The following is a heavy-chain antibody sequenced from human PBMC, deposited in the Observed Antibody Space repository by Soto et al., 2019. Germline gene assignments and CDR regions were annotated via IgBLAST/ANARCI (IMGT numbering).Heavy chain of an antibody. CDR1: GGTFSSYA. D-gene: IGHD1-1*01. V-gene: IGHV1-69*12. J-gene: IGHJ3*02. CDR2: IIPIFGTA. CDR3: ASRNPRLGPDAFDI. Sequence: QVQLVQSGAEVKKPGSSVKVSCKASGGTFSSYAISWVRQAPGQGLEWMGGIIPIFGTANYAQKFQGRVTXXAXESXSTAYMELSSLRSEDTAVYYCASRNPRLGPDAFDIWGQGTMVTVSS.